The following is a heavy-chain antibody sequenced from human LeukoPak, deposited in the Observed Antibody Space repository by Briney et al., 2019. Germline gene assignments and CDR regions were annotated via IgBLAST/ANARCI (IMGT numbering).Heavy chain of an antibody. V-gene: IGHV1-2*02. Sequence: GASVKVSCKASGYTFTGYYMHWVRQAPGQGLEWMGWINPNSGGTNYAEKFQGRVTMTRDTSIRTAYMELSRLRSDDTAVYYCARVVVVPAASNWFDPWGQGTLVTVSS. CDR1: GYTFTGYY. J-gene: IGHJ5*02. CDR3: ARVVVVPAASNWFDP. CDR2: INPNSGGT. D-gene: IGHD2-2*01.